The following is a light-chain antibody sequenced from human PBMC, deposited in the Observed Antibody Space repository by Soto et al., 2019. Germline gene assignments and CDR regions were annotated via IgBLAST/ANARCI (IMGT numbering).Light chain of an antibody. J-gene: IGKJ4*01. CDR1: QGIFLY. CDR2: AAS. Sequence: DIQLTQSPSFLSASVGDRVTITCRASQGIFLYLAWYQQKPGRAPKLLISAASTLQSGVPSRFSGSGSGTEFTLTISSLQPEDFATYDCQQVNTYPPTFGGGTKVDI. V-gene: IGKV1-9*01. CDR3: QQVNTYPPT.